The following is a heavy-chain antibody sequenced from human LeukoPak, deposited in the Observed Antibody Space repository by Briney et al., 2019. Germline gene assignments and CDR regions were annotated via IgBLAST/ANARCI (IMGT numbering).Heavy chain of an antibody. V-gene: IGHV3-74*01. Sequence: GGSLRLSCAASGFSLSNHWMHWVRQAPGKGLIWVSRIDRDGSQTFYADSVKGRFTISRDNAKNTVYLQMNSLRVEDTAVYYCTKEFYGDYLWGQGTLVTVSS. CDR1: GFSLSNHW. J-gene: IGHJ4*02. CDR3: TKEFYGDYL. CDR2: IDRDGSQT. D-gene: IGHD4-17*01.